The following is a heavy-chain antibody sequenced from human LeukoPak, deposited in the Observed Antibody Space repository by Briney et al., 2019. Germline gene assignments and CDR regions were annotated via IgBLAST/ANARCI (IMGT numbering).Heavy chain of an antibody. V-gene: IGHV3-21*04. Sequence: GGSLRLSCAASGFTFSSYGMHWVRQAPGKGLEWVSSISSSSSYIYYADSVKGRFTISRDNARNSLYLQMNSLRAEDTAVYYCAKRMGYYYGSGSYPDYWGQGTLATVSS. CDR3: AKRMGYYYGSGSYPDY. J-gene: IGHJ4*02. D-gene: IGHD3-10*01. CDR2: ISSSSSYI. CDR1: GFTFSSYG.